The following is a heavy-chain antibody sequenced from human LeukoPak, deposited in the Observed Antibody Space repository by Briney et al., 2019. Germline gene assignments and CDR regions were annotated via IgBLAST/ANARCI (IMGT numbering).Heavy chain of an antibody. D-gene: IGHD6-19*01. Sequence: SETLSLTCAVYGGSFSGYYWSWIRQPPGKGLEWIGEINHSGSTNYNPSLKSRVTISVDTSKNQFSLKLSSVTAADTAVYYCARGRVAVAALRGYFQHWGQGTLVTVSS. CDR1: GGSFSGYY. CDR3: ARGRVAVAALRGYFQH. V-gene: IGHV4-34*01. CDR2: INHSGST. J-gene: IGHJ1*01.